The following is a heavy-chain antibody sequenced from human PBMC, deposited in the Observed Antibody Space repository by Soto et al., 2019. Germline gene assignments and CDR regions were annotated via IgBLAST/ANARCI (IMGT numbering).Heavy chain of an antibody. V-gene: IGHV1-18*01. Sequence: QVHLVQSGAEVKKPGASVKVSCQGSGYAFTTYGITWVRQAPGQGLDWMGWISAHNGNTNYAQKLQGRVTVTRDTSTSTAYMTLRSLRSDDPAVYYCARGRYGEYWGQGALVTVSS. CDR3: ARGRYGEY. CDR1: GYAFTTYG. J-gene: IGHJ4*02. CDR2: ISAHNGNT. D-gene: IGHD3-10*01.